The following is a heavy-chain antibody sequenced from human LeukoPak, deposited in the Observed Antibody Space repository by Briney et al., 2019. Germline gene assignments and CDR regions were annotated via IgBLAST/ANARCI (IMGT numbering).Heavy chain of an antibody. CDR1: GGSISSYD. CDR2: IYTSGST. CDR3: ARYSPIFENFDY. V-gene: IGHV4-4*07. D-gene: IGHD2-21*01. Sequence: SETLSLTCTVSGGSISSYDWRWIRQPAGKGLEWIGRIYTSGSTNYNPSLKSRVTMSVDTSKNQFSLKLSSVTAADKAVYYCARYSPIFENFDYWGQGTLVTVSS. J-gene: IGHJ4*02.